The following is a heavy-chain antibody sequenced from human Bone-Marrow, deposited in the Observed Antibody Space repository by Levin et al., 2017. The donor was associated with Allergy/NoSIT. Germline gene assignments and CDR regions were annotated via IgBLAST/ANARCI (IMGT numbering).Heavy chain of an antibody. CDR3: ARDPVGGGLPRYFDY. D-gene: IGHD3-16*01. CDR1: GFTFSSYV. J-gene: IGHJ4*02. V-gene: IGHV3-30-3*01. Sequence: GGSLRLSCAASGFTFSSYVMHWVRQAPGKGLEWVAVISSDGSIKYYADSVKGRFTISRDNSKNTLYLQMNSLRAEDTAIYYCARDPVGGGLPRYFDYWGQGTLVTVSS. CDR2: ISSDGSIK.